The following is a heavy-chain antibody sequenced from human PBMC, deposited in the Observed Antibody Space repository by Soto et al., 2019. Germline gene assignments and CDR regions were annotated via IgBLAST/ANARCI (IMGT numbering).Heavy chain of an antibody. D-gene: IGHD3-16*02. J-gene: IGHJ4*02. V-gene: IGHV3-11*01. CDR3: ARDTADFLMITFGGVIDNPHFDY. Sequence: PGGSLRLSCAASGFTFSDYYMSWIRQAPGKGLEWVSYISSSGSTIYYADSVKGRFTISRDNAKNSLYLQMNSLRAEDTAVYYCARDTADFLMITFGGVIDNPHFDYWGQGTLVTVSS. CDR2: ISSSGSTI. CDR1: GFTFSDYY.